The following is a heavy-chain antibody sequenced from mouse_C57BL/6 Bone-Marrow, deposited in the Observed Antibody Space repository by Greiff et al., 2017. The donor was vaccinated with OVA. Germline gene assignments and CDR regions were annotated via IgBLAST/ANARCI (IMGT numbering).Heavy chain of an antibody. CDR1: GFTFSSYG. CDR2: ISSGGSYT. D-gene: IGHD1-1*01. J-gene: IGHJ4*01. Sequence: EVQLQESGGDLVKPGGSLKLSCAASGFTFSSYGMSWVRQTPDKRLEWVATISSGGSYTYYTDSVKGRFTISRDNAKNTLYLQMSSLMSEDTAMYYCARHGLLRGDAMDYWGQGTSVAVSS. V-gene: IGHV5-6*01. CDR3: ARHGLLRGDAMDY.